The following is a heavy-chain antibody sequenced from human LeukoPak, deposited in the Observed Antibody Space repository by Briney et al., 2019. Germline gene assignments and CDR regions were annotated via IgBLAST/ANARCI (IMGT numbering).Heavy chain of an antibody. V-gene: IGHV4-34*01. CDR2: INHSGST. CDR3: AKAPYYDFWSSYPTKLRANWFDP. J-gene: IGHJ5*02. Sequence: SETLSLTCAVYGGSFSGHYWSWIRQPPGKGLEWIGEINHSGSTNYNLSLKSRVTISVDTSKNQFSLKLSSVTAADTAVYYCAKAPYYDFWSSYPTKLRANWFDPWGQGTLVTVSS. D-gene: IGHD3-3*01. CDR1: GGSFSGHY.